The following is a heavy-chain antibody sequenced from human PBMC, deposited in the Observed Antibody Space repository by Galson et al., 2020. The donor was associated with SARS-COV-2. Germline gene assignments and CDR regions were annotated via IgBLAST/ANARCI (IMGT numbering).Heavy chain of an antibody. D-gene: IGHD2-15*01. J-gene: IGHJ4*02. CDR1: GFTFSTYS. CDR2: ISSTSSTI. CDR3: ARGWGCTGGSCYSDH. Sequence: VQAGGSLILSCAASGFTFSTYSMNWVRQAPGKGLEWVSYISSTSSTIKYADSVKGRFTISRDNAKNSLFLQMKSLRAEDTAVYYCARGWGCTGGSCYSDHWGQGTLVTVSS. V-gene: IGHV3-48*01.